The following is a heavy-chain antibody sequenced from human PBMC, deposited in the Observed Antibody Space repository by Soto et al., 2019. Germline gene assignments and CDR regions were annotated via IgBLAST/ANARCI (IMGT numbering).Heavy chain of an antibody. J-gene: IGHJ4*02. CDR3: ARASRYYWNYMMY. CDR1: GYTFSNDA. CDR2: VSAYNGNT. Sequence: QVQLVQSGAEVKKPGASVKVSCKASGYTFSNDAITWVRQAPGQGLEWMGWVSAYNGNTNYAQKFKGRVTMTTDTSKSTALMEIRSLRYDHTAVYFCARASRYYWNYMMYWGQGTLVTVSS. D-gene: IGHD1-7*01. V-gene: IGHV1-18*01.